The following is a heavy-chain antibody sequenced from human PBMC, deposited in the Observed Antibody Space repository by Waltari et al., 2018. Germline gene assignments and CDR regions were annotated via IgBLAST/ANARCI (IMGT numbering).Heavy chain of an antibody. D-gene: IGHD3-10*01. V-gene: IGHV3-9*01. CDR3: AKDISPWGYGSEMSFDY. CDR2: ISLNSGSI. J-gene: IGHJ4*02. Sequence: EVQLVESGGGLVQPGRSLRLSCAASGFTFDDYAMHWVRQAPGKGLEWVSGISLNSGSIGYADSVKGRFTISRDNAKNSLYLLMNSLRAEDTALYYCAKDISPWGYGSEMSFDYWGQGTLVTVSS. CDR1: GFTFDDYA.